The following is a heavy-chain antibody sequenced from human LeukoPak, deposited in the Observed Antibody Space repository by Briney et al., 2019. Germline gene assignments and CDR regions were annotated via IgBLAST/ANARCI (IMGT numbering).Heavy chain of an antibody. CDR1: GFTFSSYG. V-gene: IGHV3-30*02. D-gene: IGHD2-2*01. J-gene: IGHJ4*02. CDR3: ATVRTYCDSTSCLYFDF. Sequence: GGSLRLSCAASGFTFSSYGMHWVRQAPGKGLEWVAFIRYDGSNKYYADSVKGRFTISRDYSKNTLYLQMNSLRVEDTAVYFCATVRTYCDSTSCLYFDFWGQGTLVTVSS. CDR2: IRYDGSNK.